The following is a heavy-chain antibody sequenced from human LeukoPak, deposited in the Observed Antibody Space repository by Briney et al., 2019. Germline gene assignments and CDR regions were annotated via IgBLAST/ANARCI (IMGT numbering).Heavy chain of an antibody. J-gene: IGHJ4*02. D-gene: IGHD1-26*01. V-gene: IGHV1-58*02. Sequence: ASVKVSCKASGFTFTSSAMQWVRQARGQRLEWIGWIVVGSGNTNYAQKFQERVTITRDMSTSTAYMELSSLRSEDTAVYYCAASGSYYHRLSDYWGQGTLVTVSS. CDR3: AASGSYYHRLSDY. CDR2: IVVGSGNT. CDR1: GFTFTSSA.